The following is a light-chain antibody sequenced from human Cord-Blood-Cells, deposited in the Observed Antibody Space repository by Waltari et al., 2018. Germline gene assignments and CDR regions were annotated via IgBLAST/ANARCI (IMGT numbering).Light chain of an antibody. V-gene: IGLV1-40*01. CDR2: GNV. CDR1: SSNIGAGYD. J-gene: IGLJ3*02. CDR3: QSYDSSLSGSV. Sequence: QSVLTQPPSVSGAPGQRVTISCTGSSSNIGAGYDVHWYQQLPGTAPKLLIYGNVSRPSGVPDQFSGSKAGTSASLAITGLQAEDEADYYCQSYDSSLSGSVFGGGTKLTVL.